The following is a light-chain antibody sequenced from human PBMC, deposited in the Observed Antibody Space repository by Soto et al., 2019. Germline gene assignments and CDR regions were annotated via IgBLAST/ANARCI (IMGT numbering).Light chain of an antibody. CDR2: EVN. V-gene: IGLV2-14*01. Sequence: QSALTQPASVSGSLGQSITISCTGTSSDVGGYNYVSWYQQHPGKVPKLMIYEVNNRPSGVSIRFSGSKSANTASLTISGLQADDEADYYCSSFTSISTQVFGGGTKVTVL. CDR1: SSDVGGYNY. J-gene: IGLJ3*02. CDR3: SSFTSISTQV.